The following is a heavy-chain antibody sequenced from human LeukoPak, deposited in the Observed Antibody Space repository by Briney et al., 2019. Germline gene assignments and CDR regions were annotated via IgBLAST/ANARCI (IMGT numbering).Heavy chain of an antibody. CDR2: INPNSGGT. CDR1: GYTFTGYY. J-gene: IGHJ4*02. CDR3: ARDPNVRYYLDY. Sequence: AALVKVSCKASGYTFTGYYMHWVRQAPGQGLEWMGWINPNSGGTNYAQKFQGRVTMTRDTSISTAYMELSRLRSDDTAVYYCARDPNVRYYLDYWGQGTLVTVSS. D-gene: IGHD3-10*01. V-gene: IGHV1-2*02.